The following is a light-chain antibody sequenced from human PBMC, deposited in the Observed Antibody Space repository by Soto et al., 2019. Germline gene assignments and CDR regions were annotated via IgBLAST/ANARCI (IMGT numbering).Light chain of an antibody. CDR3: SSSTSSSTRV. J-gene: IGLJ1*01. CDR2: DVS. Sequence: SVIRHTACVSGSPGPPIPIFCTGTTNDVGIYNYVSWYQQHPGKAPKLMIYDVSSRLSGVSNRFSGSKSGNTALLIIFGLQSEDEADYYGSSSTSSSTRVFVTRTKVTVL. V-gene: IGLV2-14*03. CDR1: TNDVGIYNY.